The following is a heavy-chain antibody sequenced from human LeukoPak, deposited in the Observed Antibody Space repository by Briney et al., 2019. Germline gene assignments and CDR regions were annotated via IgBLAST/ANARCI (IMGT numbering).Heavy chain of an antibody. V-gene: IGHV3-23*01. CDR1: GFTFSSYA. J-gene: IGHJ4*02. CDR3: ANAPGYSSGWYLDDY. Sequence: PGGSLRLSCAASGFTFSSYAMSWVRQAPGKGLEWVSAISGSGGSTYYADSVKGRFTISRDNSQNTLYLQMNSLRAEDTAVYYCANAPGYSSGWYLDDYWGQGTLVTVSS. CDR2: ISGSGGST. D-gene: IGHD6-19*01.